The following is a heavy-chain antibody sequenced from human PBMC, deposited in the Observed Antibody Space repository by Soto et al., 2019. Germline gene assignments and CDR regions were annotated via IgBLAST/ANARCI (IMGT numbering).Heavy chain of an antibody. D-gene: IGHD5-18*01. CDR2: IIPVFGTG. Sequence: SVNVSCKASVGTFSSYAISWVRQAPGQGLEWMGGIIPVFGTGIYAQKFQGRVTITADKSTNTAYMELSSLRSEDTAVYFCARVGGTGGYTYGLDYWGQGSLVTVSS. CDR3: ARVGGTGGYTYGLDY. J-gene: IGHJ4*02. V-gene: IGHV1-69*06. CDR1: VGTFSSYA.